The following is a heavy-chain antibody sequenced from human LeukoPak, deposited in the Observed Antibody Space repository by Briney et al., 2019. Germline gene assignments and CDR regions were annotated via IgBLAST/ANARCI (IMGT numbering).Heavy chain of an antibody. V-gene: IGHV3-7*03. CDR1: GFTFSSYW. J-gene: IGHJ5*02. CDR2: QKQDGSEK. CDR3: AGSLWFGELARFDP. D-gene: IGHD3-10*01. Sequence: GGSLRLSCAASGFTFSSYWMSWVRQAPGKGREWVSIQKQDGSEKYYVDSVKGRFTISRDNAKNSLYLQMNSLRAEDTAVYYCAGSLWFGELARFDPWGQGTLVTVSS.